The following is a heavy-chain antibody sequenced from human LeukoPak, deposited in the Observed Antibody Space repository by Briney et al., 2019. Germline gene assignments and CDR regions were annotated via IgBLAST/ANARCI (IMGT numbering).Heavy chain of an antibody. Sequence: PGGSLRLSCAASGFTFDDYAMHWVRQAPGKGLEWVSGISWNSGSIGYADSVKGRFTISRDNAKNSLYLQMNSLRAEDTALYYCAKGGILTGFLIDYWGQGTLVTVSS. J-gene: IGHJ4*02. CDR1: GFTFDDYA. D-gene: IGHD3-9*01. CDR3: AKGGILTGFLIDY. V-gene: IGHV3-9*01. CDR2: ISWNSGSI.